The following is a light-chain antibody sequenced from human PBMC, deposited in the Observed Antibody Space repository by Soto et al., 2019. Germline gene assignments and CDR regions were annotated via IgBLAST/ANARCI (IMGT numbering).Light chain of an antibody. Sequence: QSALTQPPSASGSPGQSVTISCTGTSSDIGGHNYVSWYQHHPGKAPKLIIYEVTKRPSGVPDRFSGSKSGNTASLTVSGLQTEDEADYYCSSYTTIKTVVFGGGTKVTVL. CDR3: SSYTTIKTVV. CDR2: EVT. CDR1: SSDIGGHNY. V-gene: IGLV2-8*01. J-gene: IGLJ2*01.